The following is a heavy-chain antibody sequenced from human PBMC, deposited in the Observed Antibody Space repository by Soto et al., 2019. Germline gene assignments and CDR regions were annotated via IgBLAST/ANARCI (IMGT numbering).Heavy chain of an antibody. V-gene: IGHV1-46*03. CDR1: GYTFTSYY. CDR2: INPSGGST. D-gene: IGHD3-3*01. J-gene: IGHJ4*02. CDR3: ALTRIRDFWSGYYTGIPTPAPGPDY. Sequence: ASVKVSCKASGYTFTSYYMHWVRQAPGQGLEWMGVINPSGGSTSYAQKFQGGVTMTRDTSTSTVYMELSSLRSEDTAVYYCALTRIRDFWSGYYTGIPTPAPGPDYWGQGTLVTVSS.